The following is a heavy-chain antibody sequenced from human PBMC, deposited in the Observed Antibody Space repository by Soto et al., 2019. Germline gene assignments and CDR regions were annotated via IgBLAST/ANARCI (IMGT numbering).Heavy chain of an antibody. J-gene: IGHJ4*02. CDR3: ARAPISVPSGQRSHFEY. V-gene: IGHV1-18*01. CDR2: ISAYNGNT. Sequence: ASVKVSCKASGYTFTSYGISWVRQAPGQGLEWMGWISAYNGNTNYAQKLQGRVTMTTDTSTSTVYMELSSLRSEDTAVYYCARAPISVPSGQRSHFEYWGQGTLVTVSS. CDR1: GYTFTSYG.